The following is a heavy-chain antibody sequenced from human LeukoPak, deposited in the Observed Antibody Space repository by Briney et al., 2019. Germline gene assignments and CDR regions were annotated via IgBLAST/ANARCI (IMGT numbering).Heavy chain of an antibody. CDR2: IYTSGST. Sequence: PSETLSLTCTVSGGSISRYYWSWIRQPAGKGLEWIGRIYTSGSTNYNPSLKSRVTMSVDTSKNQFSLKLSSVTAADTAVFYCARFHQQLVHLFDYWGEGTLVTV. J-gene: IGHJ4*02. D-gene: IGHD6-13*01. V-gene: IGHV4-4*07. CDR3: ARFHQQLVHLFDY. CDR1: GGSISRYY.